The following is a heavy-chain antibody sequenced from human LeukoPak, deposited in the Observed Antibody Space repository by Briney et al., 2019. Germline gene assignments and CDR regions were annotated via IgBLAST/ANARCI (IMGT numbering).Heavy chain of an antibody. CDR1: GFTFSSYA. J-gene: IGHJ4*02. V-gene: IGHV3-64D*06. CDR2: ISSNGGST. Sequence: AGGSLRLSCSASGFTFSSYAMHWVRQAPGKGLEHVSAISSNGGSTYYADSVKGRFTISRDNSKNTLYLQMSSLRAEDTAVYYCVKKGPYCGGDCYGYYFDYWGQGTLVTVSS. CDR3: VKKGPYCGGDCYGYYFDY. D-gene: IGHD2-21*02.